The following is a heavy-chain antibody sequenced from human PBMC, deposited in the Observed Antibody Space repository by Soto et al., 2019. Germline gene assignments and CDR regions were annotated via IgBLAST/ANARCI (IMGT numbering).Heavy chain of an antibody. CDR3: AKVTSPWYFDL. V-gene: IGHV3-30*18. J-gene: IGHJ2*01. CDR2: ISYDGSKK. CDR1: GFTFSSYG. Sequence: QVQLVESGGGVVQPGRSLRLSCAASGFTFSSYGMLWVRQAPGKGLEWVAVISYDGSKKYYADSVKGRFTISRDNSNNTLYLQMNSLRAEDTAVYYCAKVTSPWYFDLCGRGTLVTVSS.